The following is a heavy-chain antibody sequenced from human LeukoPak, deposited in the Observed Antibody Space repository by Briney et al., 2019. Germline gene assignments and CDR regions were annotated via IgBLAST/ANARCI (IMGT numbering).Heavy chain of an antibody. Sequence: SETLSLTCTVSGGSISSYYWSWIRQPPGKGLEWIGYIYYSGSTYYNPSLKSRVTISVDTSKNQFSLKLSSVTAADTAVYYCARTLSSGPYNWFDPWGQGTLVTVSS. J-gene: IGHJ5*02. CDR2: IYYSGST. D-gene: IGHD3-22*01. CDR3: ARTLSSGPYNWFDP. V-gene: IGHV4-30-4*01. CDR1: GGSISSYY.